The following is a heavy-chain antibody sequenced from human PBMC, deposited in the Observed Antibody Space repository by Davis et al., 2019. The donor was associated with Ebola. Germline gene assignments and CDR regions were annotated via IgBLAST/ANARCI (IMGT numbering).Heavy chain of an antibody. D-gene: IGHD5-24*01. J-gene: IGHJ4*02. CDR1: GGTFSSYA. CDR2: IIPILGIA. CDR3: ARVRWLQSYYFDY. Sequence: SVKVSCKASGGTFSSYAISWVRQAPGQGLEWMGRIIPILGIANYAQKFQGRVTITADKSTSTAYMELNSLRAEDTAVYYCARVRWLQSYYFDYWGQGTLVTVSS. V-gene: IGHV1-69*04.